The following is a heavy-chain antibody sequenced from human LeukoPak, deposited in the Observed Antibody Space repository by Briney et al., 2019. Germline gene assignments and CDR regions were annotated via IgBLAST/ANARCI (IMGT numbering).Heavy chain of an antibody. CDR1: GGTFSSYA. Sequence: SVKVSCKASGGTFSSYAISWVRQAPGQGLEWMGGIIPIFGTANYAQKFQGRVTITTDESTSTAYMELSSLRSEDTAVYYCARDGESRWGFDYWGQGTLVTVSS. CDR2: IIPIFGTA. J-gene: IGHJ4*02. CDR3: ARDGESRWGFDY. D-gene: IGHD6-19*01. V-gene: IGHV1-69*05.